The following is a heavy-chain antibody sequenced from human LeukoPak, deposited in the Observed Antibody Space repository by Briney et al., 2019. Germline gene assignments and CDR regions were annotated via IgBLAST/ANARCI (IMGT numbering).Heavy chain of an antibody. J-gene: IGHJ5*02. D-gene: IGHD1-14*01. CDR3: ATGPRNDP. CDR1: GYPFTKWE. CDR2: VHPYNGNT. V-gene: IGHV1-8*01. Sequence: GSSVTVSCQTSGYPFTKWEINWVRQAAGQGHEWLGWVHPYNGNTYYAQRFRGRVTMSRDTSTTTAYMEWSGLRSNDTAVYFCATGPRNDPWGQGTLVTVSS.